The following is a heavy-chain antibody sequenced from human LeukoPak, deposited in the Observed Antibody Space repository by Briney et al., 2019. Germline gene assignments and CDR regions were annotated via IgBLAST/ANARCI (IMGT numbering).Heavy chain of an antibody. V-gene: IGHV4-34*01. CDR2: INHSGST. CDR3: ASPFSSSGWYWGV. Sequence: SETLSLTCAVYGGSFSGYYWSWIRQPPGKGLEWIGEINHSGSTNYNPSLKSRVTISVDTSKNQFSLKLSSVTAADTAVYYCASPFSSSGWYWGVWGQGTLVTVSS. CDR1: GGSFSGYY. D-gene: IGHD6-19*01. J-gene: IGHJ4*02.